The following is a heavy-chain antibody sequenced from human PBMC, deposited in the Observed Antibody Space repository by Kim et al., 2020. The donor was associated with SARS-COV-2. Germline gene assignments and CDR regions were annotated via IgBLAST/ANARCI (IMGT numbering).Heavy chain of an antibody. J-gene: IGHJ3*02. CDR1: GGTFSSYA. V-gene: IGHV1-69*13. CDR2: IIPIFGTA. Sequence: SVKVSCKASGGTFSSYAISWVRQAPGQGLEWMGGIIPIFGTANYAQKFQGRVTITADESTSTAYMELSSLRSEDTAVYYCARDAGVAVGDAFDIWGQGTMVTVSS. CDR3: ARDAGVAVGDAFDI. D-gene: IGHD6-19*01.